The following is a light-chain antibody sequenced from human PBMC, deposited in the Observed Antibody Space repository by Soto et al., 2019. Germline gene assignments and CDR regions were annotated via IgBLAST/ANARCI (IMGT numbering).Light chain of an antibody. V-gene: IGKV1-39*01. CDR1: QSINTS. J-gene: IGKJ1*01. Sequence: IQMTQSPSSLSASLGDRATITCRASQSINTSLNWYQQHPGKAPKVLLYGASNLQGAVPSRFSGSGSGTKFTLTIASLQPDDFATYYCQQYETFSGTFGPGTKVDI. CDR2: GAS. CDR3: QQYETFSGT.